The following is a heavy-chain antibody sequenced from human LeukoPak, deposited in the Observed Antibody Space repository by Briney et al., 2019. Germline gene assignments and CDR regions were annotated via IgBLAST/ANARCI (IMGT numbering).Heavy chain of an antibody. CDR3: ARGGDTMVRGVIPNDY. Sequence: ASVKVSCKASGYTFASYYMHWVRQAPGQGLEWLGIINPSGGSTSYAQKFQGRVTMTRDTSTSTVYMELSSLRSEDTPVYYAARGGDTMVRGVIPNDYWGQGTLVTVSS. CDR1: GYTFASYY. V-gene: IGHV1-46*01. D-gene: IGHD3-10*01. J-gene: IGHJ4*02. CDR2: INPSGGST.